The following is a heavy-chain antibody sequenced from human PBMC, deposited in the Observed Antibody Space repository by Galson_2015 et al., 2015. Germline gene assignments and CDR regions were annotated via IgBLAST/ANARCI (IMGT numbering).Heavy chain of an antibody. V-gene: IGHV3-48*02. J-gene: IGHJ4*02. CDR3: ARDQGALYYFDY. CDR1: GFTFSGYS. Sequence: SLRLSCAASGFTFSGYSMNWVRQAPGKGLEWVSYISSGGTNIYYADSVKGRFTISRDKAKNSLYLQMNSLRDEDMAVYYCARDQGALYYFDYWGQGTLVTVSS. D-gene: IGHD3-10*01. CDR2: ISSGGTNI.